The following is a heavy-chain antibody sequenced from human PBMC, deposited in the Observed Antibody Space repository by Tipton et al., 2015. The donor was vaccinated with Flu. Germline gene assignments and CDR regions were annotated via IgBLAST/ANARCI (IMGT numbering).Heavy chain of an antibody. V-gene: IGHV1-69*05. D-gene: IGHD3-16*02. CDR2: IIPLFGTT. Sequence: LVQSGAEVKKSGSAVRVSCKASGGTFSSYAISWVRQAPGQGLEWVGGIIPLFGTTNYAQKFQGRVTITTDESTSAAYMELSSLRSEDTAVYYCARGTYDYVWGSYRYRTDYWGQGTLVTVSS. CDR3: ARGTYDYVWGSYRYRTDY. CDR1: GGTFSSYA. J-gene: IGHJ4*02.